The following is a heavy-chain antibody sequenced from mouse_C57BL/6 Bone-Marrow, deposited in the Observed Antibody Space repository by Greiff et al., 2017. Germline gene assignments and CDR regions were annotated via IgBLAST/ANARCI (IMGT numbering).Heavy chain of an antibody. CDR2: LDPSDSYT. Sequence: VQLQQPGAELVMPGASVKLSCKASGYTFTSYWMHWVKQRPGQGLEWIGELDPSDSYTNYNQKFKGKSTLTVDKSSSTAYMPLSSLTSEDSAVYYCAREGVTTSYWYFDVWGTGTTVTVSS. J-gene: IGHJ1*03. CDR1: GYTFTSYW. V-gene: IGHV1-69*01. D-gene: IGHD2-2*01. CDR3: AREGVTTSYWYFDV.